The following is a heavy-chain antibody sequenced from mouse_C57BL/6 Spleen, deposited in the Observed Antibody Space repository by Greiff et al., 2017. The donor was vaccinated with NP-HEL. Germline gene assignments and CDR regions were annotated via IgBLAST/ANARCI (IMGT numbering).Heavy chain of an antibody. CDR1: GFTFSDYG. CDR3: ARDVPDWYFDV. J-gene: IGHJ1*03. CDR2: ISSGSSTI. Sequence: EVKVVDSGGGLVKPGGSLKLSCAASGFTFSDYGMHWVRQAPEKGLEWVAYISSGSSTIYYADTVKGRFTISRDNAKNTLFLQMTSLRSEDTAMYYCARDVPDWYFDVWGTGTTVTVSS. V-gene: IGHV5-17*01.